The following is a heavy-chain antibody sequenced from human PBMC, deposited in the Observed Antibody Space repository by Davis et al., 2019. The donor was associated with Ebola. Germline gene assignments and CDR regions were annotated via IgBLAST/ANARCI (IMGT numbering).Heavy chain of an antibody. Sequence: ASVKVSCKVSGYTLTELSMHWVRQAPGKGLEWMGGFDPEDGETIYAQKFQGRVTMTEDTSTDTAYMELSSLRSEDTAVYYCATGLLLWFRDSGAFDIWGQGTMVTVSS. D-gene: IGHD3-10*01. V-gene: IGHV1-24*01. CDR1: GYTLTELS. CDR2: FDPEDGET. J-gene: IGHJ3*02. CDR3: ATGLLLWFRDSGAFDI.